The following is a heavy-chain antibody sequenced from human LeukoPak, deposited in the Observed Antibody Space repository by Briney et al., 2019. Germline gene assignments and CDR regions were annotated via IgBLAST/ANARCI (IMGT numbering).Heavy chain of an antibody. V-gene: IGHV1-46*01. CDR2: INPSGGST. Sequence: SGYTFTXYYMHWVRQAPGQGLEWMGIINPSGGSTSYAQKFQGRVTMTRDTSTSTVYMELSSLRSEDTAVYYCARRGYSYGYRGMDVWGQGTTVTVSS. CDR1: GYTFTXYY. D-gene: IGHD5-18*01. J-gene: IGHJ6*02. CDR3: ARRGYSYGYRGMDV.